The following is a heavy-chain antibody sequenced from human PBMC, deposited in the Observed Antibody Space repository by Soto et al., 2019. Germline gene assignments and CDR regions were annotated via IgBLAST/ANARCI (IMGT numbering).Heavy chain of an antibody. J-gene: IGHJ6*02. D-gene: IGHD3-10*01. Sequence: GASVKVSCKASGGTFSSYAISWVRQAPGQGLEWTGGIIPIFGTANYAQKFQGRVTITADESTSTAYMELSSLRSEDTAVYYCARDQGSGSPYYYYYGMDVWGQGTTVTVSS. CDR1: GGTFSSYA. CDR2: IIPIFGTA. CDR3: ARDQGSGSPYYYYYGMDV. V-gene: IGHV1-69*13.